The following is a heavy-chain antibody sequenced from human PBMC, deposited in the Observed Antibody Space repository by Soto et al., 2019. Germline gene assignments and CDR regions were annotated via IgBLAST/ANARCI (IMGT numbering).Heavy chain of an antibody. J-gene: IGHJ4*02. CDR3: AREERYCSSTSCYTIFDY. D-gene: IGHD2-2*01. CDR2: IWYDGSNK. Sequence: QVQLVESGGGVVQPGRSLRLSCAASGFTLISYGMHWVRQAPAKGRDWVAVIWYDGSNKYYADSVKGRLTISRDNSKNTLYLQMNSLRAEDTAVYYCAREERYCSSTSCYTIFDYWGQGTLVTVSS. CDR1: GFTLISYG. V-gene: IGHV3-33*01.